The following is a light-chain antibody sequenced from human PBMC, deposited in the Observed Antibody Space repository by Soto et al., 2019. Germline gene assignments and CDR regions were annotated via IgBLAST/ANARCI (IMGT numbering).Light chain of an antibody. CDR3: QHYQSYPVT. J-gene: IGKJ2*01. CDR2: KAS. Sequence: DIQMTQSPSTLSASVGDRVTMTCRASQSISSWLAWYQQKPGKAPKLLIYKASSLETGVPSRFSGSGSGTEFTLTISSLQPDDFATYYCQHYQSYPVTFGQGTMLEIK. V-gene: IGKV1-5*03. CDR1: QSISSW.